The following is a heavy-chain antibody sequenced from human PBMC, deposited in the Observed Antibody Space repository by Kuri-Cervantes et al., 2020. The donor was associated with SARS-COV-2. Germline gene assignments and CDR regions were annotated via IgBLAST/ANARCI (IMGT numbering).Heavy chain of an antibody. CDR2: ISGEGGGR. J-gene: IGHJ3*02. CDR1: GGSISSSSYY. Sequence: GGSLRLSCTVSGGSISSSSYYWGWIRQPPGKGLEWVSTISGEGGGRFYADSVKGRFAVSRDNSKNTLSLQMDGLRVEDSAMYYCAKDLYPGASPGNPFDAFDIWGQGTMVTVSS. V-gene: IGHV3-23*01. CDR3: AKDLYPGASPGNPFDAFDI. D-gene: IGHD4-23*01.